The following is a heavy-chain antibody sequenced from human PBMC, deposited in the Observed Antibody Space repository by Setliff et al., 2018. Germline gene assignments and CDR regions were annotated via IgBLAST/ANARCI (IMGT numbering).Heavy chain of an antibody. D-gene: IGHD2-2*01. CDR3: ARGRMRGSCSGPSCTYDPFDI. J-gene: IGHJ3*02. Sequence: SETLSLTCTVSGGSISSRSYYWGWIRQPAGAGLEWIGRIYSDGSADYNPSLRSRVTISVDKSKNQFFLKLTSMTAADTALYFCARGRMRGSCSGPSCTYDPFDIWGQGTPVTVSS. CDR2: IYSDGSA. CDR1: GGSISSRSYY. V-gene: IGHV4-61*05.